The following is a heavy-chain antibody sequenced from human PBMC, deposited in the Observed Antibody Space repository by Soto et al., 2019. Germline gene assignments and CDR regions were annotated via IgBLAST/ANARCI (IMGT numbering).Heavy chain of an antibody. CDR2: IYWDHIK. CDR1: GFSLSTSGVG. J-gene: IGHJ4*02. Sequence: QITLKESGPTLVRPTQTLTLTCAFSGFSLSTSGVGVGWIRQPPGKALEWLAVIYWDHIKHYSPSPRSRLTTTKDTSKNQVVITVTNMDPMDTGTYSDAHKGPQDWPVDYWGQGTLVTVSS. V-gene: IGHV2-5*02. D-gene: IGHD3-9*01. CDR3: AHKGPQDWPVDY.